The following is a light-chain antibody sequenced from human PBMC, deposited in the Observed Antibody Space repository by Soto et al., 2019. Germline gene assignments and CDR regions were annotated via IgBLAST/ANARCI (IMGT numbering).Light chain of an antibody. CDR1: QSISDT. V-gene: IGKV3-15*01. CDR2: GAS. J-gene: IGKJ2*01. Sequence: ETVMTQSPATLSVSPGGRATLSCRASQSISDTLAWYQQKPGQAPRLLIYGASTRATGIPARFSGSGSGTEFTLTISSLKSEDFAVYYCQQYNNWPPYTFGQGTKLEIK. CDR3: QQYNNWPPYT.